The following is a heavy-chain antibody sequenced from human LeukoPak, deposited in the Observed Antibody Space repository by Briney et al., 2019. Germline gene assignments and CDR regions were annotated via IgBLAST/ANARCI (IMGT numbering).Heavy chain of an antibody. CDR3: ARGGKECSAGNCYRWFDP. Sequence: GASVKVSCKASGYTFNNYDINWVRQATGQGLEWMGWMNPNSGNTGYAQKFQNRFSITRNTSISTAYMELSSLRSEDSAVYYCARGGKECSAGNCYRWFDPWGQGTLVTVSS. CDR1: GYTFNNYD. D-gene: IGHD2-15*01. V-gene: IGHV1-8*03. J-gene: IGHJ5*02. CDR2: MNPNSGNT.